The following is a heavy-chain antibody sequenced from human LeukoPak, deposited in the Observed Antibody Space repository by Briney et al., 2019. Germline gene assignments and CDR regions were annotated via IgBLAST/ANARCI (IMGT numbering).Heavy chain of an antibody. CDR1: GGSISSYY. Sequence: SEALSLTCTVSGGSISSYYWSWIRQPAGKGLEWIGRIYTSGSTNYNPSLKSRVTMSVDTSKNQFSLKLSSVTAADTAVYFCSRGLDSRKLGYWGQGTLVTVSS. CDR2: IYTSGST. CDR3: SRGLDSRKLGY. J-gene: IGHJ4*02. V-gene: IGHV4-4*07. D-gene: IGHD3-22*01.